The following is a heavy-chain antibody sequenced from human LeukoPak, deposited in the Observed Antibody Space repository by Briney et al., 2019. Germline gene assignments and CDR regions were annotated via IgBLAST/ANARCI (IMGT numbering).Heavy chain of an antibody. CDR3: AKDIEEWLVKGGGCFDY. Sequence: GESLRLSCAASGCIFSNAAMHWVRQAPAKGLDWVAVISYDGSNKYYADSVKGRFTISRDNSKNTLYLQMNSLRAEDTAVYYCAKDIEEWLVKGGGCFDYWGQGTLVTVSS. CDR2: ISYDGSNK. J-gene: IGHJ4*02. V-gene: IGHV3-30*18. CDR1: GCIFSNAA. D-gene: IGHD6-19*01.